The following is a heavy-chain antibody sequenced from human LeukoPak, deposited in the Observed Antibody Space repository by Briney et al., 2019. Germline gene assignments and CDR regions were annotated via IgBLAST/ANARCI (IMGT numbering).Heavy chain of an antibody. D-gene: IGHD6-13*01. CDR1: GGSISSYY. CDR3: ARLTYSSSWTPWFDP. CDR2: FYTSGST. J-gene: IGHJ5*02. V-gene: IGHV4-4*09. Sequence: SETLSLTCTVSGGSISSYYWSWIRQPPGKGLEWIGYFYTSGSTNYNPSLKSRVTISVDTSKNQFSLKLSSVTAADTAVYYCARLTYSSSWTPWFDPWGQGTLVTVSS.